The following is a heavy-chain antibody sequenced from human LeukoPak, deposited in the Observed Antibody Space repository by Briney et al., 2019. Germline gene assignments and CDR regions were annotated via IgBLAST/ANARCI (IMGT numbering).Heavy chain of an antibody. CDR3: AKDMIVLGFASDFDY. Sequence: GGSLRLSCAASGFTFSTYTMSWVRQAPGKGLEWVSTIRNSGSGTYYADSVKGRFTISRDDSRNTLYLQMNSLRAEDTAVYYCAKDMIVLGFASDFDYWAREPWSPSPQ. J-gene: IGHJ4*02. D-gene: IGHD3-22*01. V-gene: IGHV3-23*01. CDR2: IRNSGSGT. CDR1: GFTFSTYT.